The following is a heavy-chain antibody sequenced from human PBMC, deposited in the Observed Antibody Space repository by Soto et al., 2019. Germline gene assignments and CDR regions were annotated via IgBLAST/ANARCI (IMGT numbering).Heavy chain of an antibody. V-gene: IGHV4-59*04. Sequence: LSLTCTVTGGSIRSYCWTWIRQPPGDGLEWIGTIYYSGSTYYNPSLKSRLTMSVDTSTNQFFLRLSSVTAADTAVYYCARLWSGYLNWFDPWGLGTLVTVSS. CDR2: IYYSGST. CDR1: GGSIRSYC. CDR3: ARLWSGYLNWFDP. J-gene: IGHJ5*02. D-gene: IGHD3-3*01.